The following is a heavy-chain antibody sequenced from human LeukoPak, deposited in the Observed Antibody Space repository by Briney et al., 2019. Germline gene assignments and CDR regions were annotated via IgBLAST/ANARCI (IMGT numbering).Heavy chain of an antibody. CDR3: ARHGYYCSGGSCAKGLDY. CDR2: INHSGST. Sequence: PSETLSLTCAVYGGSFSGYYWSWIRQPPGKGLEWIGEINHSGSTNYNPSLKSRVTISVDTSKNQFSLKLSSVTAADTAVYHCARHGYYCSGGSCAKGLDYWGQGTLVTVSS. D-gene: IGHD2-15*01. V-gene: IGHV4-34*01. CDR1: GGSFSGYY. J-gene: IGHJ4*02.